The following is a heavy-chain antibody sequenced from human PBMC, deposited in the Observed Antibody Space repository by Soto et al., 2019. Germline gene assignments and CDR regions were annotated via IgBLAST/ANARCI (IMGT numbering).Heavy chain of an antibody. Sequence: QVQLVQSGAEVKKPGSSVKVSCKASGGTFSSYTISWVRQAPGQGLEWMGRIIPILGIANYAQKFQGRVTITADKSTSTAYMELSSLRSEATAVYSCAVGPYSSRYYYYYMAVWGKGTTVTVSS. CDR1: GGTFSSYT. J-gene: IGHJ6*03. CDR3: AVGPYSSRYYYYYMAV. D-gene: IGHD4-4*01. V-gene: IGHV1-69*02. CDR2: IIPILGIA.